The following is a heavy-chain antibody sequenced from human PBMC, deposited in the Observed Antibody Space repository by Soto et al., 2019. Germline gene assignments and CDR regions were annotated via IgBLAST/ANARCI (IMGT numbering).Heavy chain of an antibody. D-gene: IGHD3-9*01. J-gene: IGHJ3*02. CDR2: INPSGGST. Sequence: ASVKVSCKASGYTFTSYYMHWVRQAPGQGLEWMGIINPSGGSTSYAQKFQGRVTMTRDTSTSTDYMELSSLRSEDTAVYYCARQGDGGILPGYDAFDIWGQGTMVTVSS. CDR1: GYTFTSYY. CDR3: ARQGDGGILPGYDAFDI. V-gene: IGHV1-46*01.